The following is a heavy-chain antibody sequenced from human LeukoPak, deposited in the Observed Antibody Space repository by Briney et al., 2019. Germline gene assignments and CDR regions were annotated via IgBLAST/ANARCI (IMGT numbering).Heavy chain of an antibody. Sequence: GGSLRLSCAASGFIFTNYWMDWVRQAPGKGLEWVASIKQDGSEKYYLDSVKGRFTISRDNAKNSLYLQMNSLRDEDTAVYYCVRDHYYSFNYWGQGTLVTVSS. J-gene: IGHJ4*02. V-gene: IGHV3-7*01. D-gene: IGHD2/OR15-2a*01. CDR2: IKQDGSEK. CDR3: VRDHYYSFNY. CDR1: GFIFTNYW.